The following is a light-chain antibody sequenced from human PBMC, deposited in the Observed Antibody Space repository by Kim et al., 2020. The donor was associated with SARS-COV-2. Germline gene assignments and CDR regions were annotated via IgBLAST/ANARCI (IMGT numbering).Light chain of an antibody. CDR3: QQYNDWPPIT. CDR1: QSVSNN. J-gene: IGKJ5*01. Sequence: SPGETATLYCRASQSVSNNLAWYQQKPGQAPRLLIFSASTRATGIPARFSGSGSGTEFTLTISSLQSEASAAYFCQQYNDWPPITTGQGTRLEIK. CDR2: SAS. V-gene: IGKV3-15*01.